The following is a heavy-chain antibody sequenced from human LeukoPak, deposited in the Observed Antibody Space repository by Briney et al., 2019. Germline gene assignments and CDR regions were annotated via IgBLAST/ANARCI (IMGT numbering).Heavy chain of an antibody. CDR1: GFTFSNAW. V-gene: IGHV3-15*01. D-gene: IGHD6-13*01. CDR2: IKSKTDGGTT. Sequence: KPGGSLRLSRAASGFTFSNAWLSWVRQAPGMGLEWVGRIKSKTDGGTTDYAAPVKGGFTISRDDSKTTLYLQMNSLKTEDTAVYYCTTDDPRWYAYWGQGTLVTVSS. J-gene: IGHJ4*02. CDR3: TTDDPRWYAY.